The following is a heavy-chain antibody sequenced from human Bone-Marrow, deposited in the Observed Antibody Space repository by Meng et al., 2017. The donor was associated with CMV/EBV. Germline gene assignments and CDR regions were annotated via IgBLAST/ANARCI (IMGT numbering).Heavy chain of an antibody. D-gene: IGHD2-2*01. V-gene: IGHV4-59*01. CDR3: ARVGSSTAFDFDN. CDR1: GDSISNYY. Sequence: SEPLSLPCNVSGDSISNYYWSWIRQPPGKGLEWIGYIYYSGSTNYSPSLKSRVTISLDTSKNQFSLRLSSVTAADTDVYYCARVGSSTAFDFDNWGQGTLVTVSS. J-gene: IGHJ4*02. CDR2: IYYSGST.